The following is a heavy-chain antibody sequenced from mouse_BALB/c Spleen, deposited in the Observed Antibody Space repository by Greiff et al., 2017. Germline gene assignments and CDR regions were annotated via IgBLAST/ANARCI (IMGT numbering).Heavy chain of an antibody. CDR3: ARDGNFTFYYAMDY. D-gene: IGHD2-1*01. CDR2: ISSGGSYT. V-gene: IGHV5-9-3*01. J-gene: IGHJ4*01. CDR1: GFTFSSYA. Sequence: EVQLVESGGGLVKPGGSLKLSCAASGFTFSSYAMSWVRQTPEKRLEWVATISSGGSYTYYPDSVKGRFTISRDNAKNTLYLQMSSLRSEDTAMYYCARDGNFTFYYAMDYWGQGTSVTVSS.